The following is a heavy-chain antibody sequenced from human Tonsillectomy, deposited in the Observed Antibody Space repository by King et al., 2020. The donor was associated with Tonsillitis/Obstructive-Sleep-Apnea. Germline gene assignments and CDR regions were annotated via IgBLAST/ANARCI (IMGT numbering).Heavy chain of an antibody. CDR1: GGSISPYY. CDR3: ARDMVLEAGGDAFEI. CDR2: IYYSGST. D-gene: IGHD2-8*01. J-gene: IGHJ3*02. V-gene: IGHV4-59*01. Sequence: VQLQESGPGLVKPSETLSLTCTVSGGSISPYYWSWIRQPPGKGLEWIGYIYYSGSTNYKSSLRSRVTISVDTSKNQFSLKLSSVTAADTAGYYCARDMVLEAGGDAFEIWGQGTMVTVSS.